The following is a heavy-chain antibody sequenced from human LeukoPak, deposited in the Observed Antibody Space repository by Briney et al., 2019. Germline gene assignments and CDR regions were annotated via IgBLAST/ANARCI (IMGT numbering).Heavy chain of an antibody. D-gene: IGHD6-13*01. Sequence: ASVKVSCKASGYTFTSYYMHWVRQAPGQGLEWMGIINPSGGSTSYAQKFQGRVTMTRDTSTSTVYMELSSLRSEDTAVYYCARGFPGYSRRLVEYFQHWGQGTLVTVSS. CDR2: INPSGGST. CDR3: ARGFPGYSRRLVEYFQH. J-gene: IGHJ1*01. V-gene: IGHV1-46*01. CDR1: GYTFTSYY.